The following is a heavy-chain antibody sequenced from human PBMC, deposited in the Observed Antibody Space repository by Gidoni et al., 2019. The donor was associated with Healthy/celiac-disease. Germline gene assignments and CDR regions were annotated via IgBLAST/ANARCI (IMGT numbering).Heavy chain of an antibody. J-gene: IGHJ4*02. CDR1: GGSFSGYY. Sequence: QVQLQQWGAGLLKPSETLSLTCAVYGGSFSGYYWSWIRQPPGKGLEWIGEINHSGSTNYNPSLKSRVTISVDTSKNQFSLKLSSVTAADTAVYYCARYSVWGSYRYSDWGQGTLVTVSS. V-gene: IGHV4-34*01. CDR3: ARYSVWGSYRYSD. CDR2: INHSGST. D-gene: IGHD3-16*02.